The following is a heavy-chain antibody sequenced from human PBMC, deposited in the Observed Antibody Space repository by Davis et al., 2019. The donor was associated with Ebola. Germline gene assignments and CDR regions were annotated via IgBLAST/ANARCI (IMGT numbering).Heavy chain of an antibody. CDR3: AKGDNSGWYGFDY. J-gene: IGHJ4*02. V-gene: IGHV3-23*01. Sequence: PGGSLRLSRAASGFSFSNSAMNCVRQAPGKGLEWVSVVTGGGESTYYADSVKGRFNISRDNSKNTLSLQMNSLRAEDTAVYYCAKGDNSGWYGFDYWGQGTLVTVSS. CDR2: VTGGGEST. CDR1: GFSFSNSA. D-gene: IGHD6-19*01.